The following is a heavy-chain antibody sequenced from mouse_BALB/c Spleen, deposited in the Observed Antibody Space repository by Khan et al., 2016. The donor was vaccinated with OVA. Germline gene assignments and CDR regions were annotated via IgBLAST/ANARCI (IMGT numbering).Heavy chain of an antibody. D-gene: IGHD2-10*01. V-gene: IGHV2-6-7*01. J-gene: IGHJ4*01. Sequence: QMPLEESGPGLVAPSQSLSITCTVSGFSLTGYGVNWVRQPPGKGLEWLGMIWGDGSTDYNSALKSRLSISKDNSKSQVFLKMNSLQTDDTARYYCARAYYGNYREAMDYWGQGTSVTVSS. CDR1: GFSLTGYG. CDR3: ARAYYGNYREAMDY. CDR2: IWGDGST.